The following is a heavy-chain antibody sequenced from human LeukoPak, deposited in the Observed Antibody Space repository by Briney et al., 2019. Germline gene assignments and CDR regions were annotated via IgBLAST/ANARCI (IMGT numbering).Heavy chain of an antibody. CDR3: ARALHYYDSSGSYYYYMDV. CDR2: IYYSVST. CDR1: GGSISSYY. D-gene: IGHD3-22*01. J-gene: IGHJ6*03. V-gene: IGHV4-59*01. Sequence: SETLSLTCTVSGGSISSYYCSWIRQPPGKGLGWIGYIYYSVSTNYNPSLKSRDIISVDTSKNQFSLKLRSVTALDTPVYYCARALHYYDSSGSYYYYMDVWGKGTTVTVSS.